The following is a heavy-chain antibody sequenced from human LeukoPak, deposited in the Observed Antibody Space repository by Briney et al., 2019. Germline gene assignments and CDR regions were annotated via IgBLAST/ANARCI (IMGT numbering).Heavy chain of an antibody. CDR1: GGSISSGGYY. J-gene: IGHJ4*02. D-gene: IGHD3-10*01. Sequence: SETLSLTCTVSGGSISSGGYYWSWIRQPPGKGLEWIGYIYHSGSTYYNPSLKSRVTILVDRSKNQFSLKLSSVTAADTAVYYCARWIGELYRFDYWGQGTLITVSS. V-gene: IGHV4-30-2*01. CDR2: IYHSGST. CDR3: ARWIGELYRFDY.